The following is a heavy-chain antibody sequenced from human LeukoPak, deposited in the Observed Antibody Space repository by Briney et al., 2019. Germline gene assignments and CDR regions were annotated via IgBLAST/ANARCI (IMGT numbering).Heavy chain of an antibody. CDR2: ISAYNGNT. CDR1: GYTFTVYY. J-gene: IGHJ4*02. CDR3: ARDQDESIAAPGDY. D-gene: IGHD6-6*01. Sequence: ASVKVSCKASGYTFTVYYMHWVRQAPGQGLEWMGWISAYNGNTNYAQKLQGRVTMTTDTSTSTAYMELRSLRSDDTAVYYCARDQDESIAAPGDYWGQGTLVTVSS. V-gene: IGHV1-18*04.